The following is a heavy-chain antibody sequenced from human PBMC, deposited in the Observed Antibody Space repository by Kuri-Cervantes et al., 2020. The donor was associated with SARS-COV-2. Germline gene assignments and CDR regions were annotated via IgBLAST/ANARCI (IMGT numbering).Heavy chain of an antibody. CDR2: IIPLFGTI. D-gene: IGHD2-2*01. V-gene: IGHV1-69*06. Sequence: SVKVSCKASGGTFSSYAVTWVRQAPGRGLEWMGRIIPLFGTIIYAENFRGRVTLTADKSTNTAYMELSSLRSEDTAVYYCARPYCTSSTCYDGTFDSWGQGTLVTVSS. CDR1: GGTFSSYA. CDR3: ARPYCTSSTCYDGTFDS. J-gene: IGHJ4*02.